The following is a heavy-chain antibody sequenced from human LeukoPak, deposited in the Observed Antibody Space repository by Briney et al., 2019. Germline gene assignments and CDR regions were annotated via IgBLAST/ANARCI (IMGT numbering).Heavy chain of an antibody. CDR3: ATYGGNSGLDY. V-gene: IGHV4-34*01. D-gene: IGHD4-23*01. Sequence: PSETLSLTCAVYGGSFSDYFWSWIRQPPGKGLEWIGSVYYSGSTYYNPSLKSRVTISVDTSKNQFSLKLSSVTAADTAVYYCATYGGNSGLDYWGQGTLVTVSS. CDR2: VYYSGST. CDR1: GGSFSDYF. J-gene: IGHJ4*02.